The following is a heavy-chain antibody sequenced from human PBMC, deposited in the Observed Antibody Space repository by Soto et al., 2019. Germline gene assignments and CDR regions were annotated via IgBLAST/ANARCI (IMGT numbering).Heavy chain of an antibody. J-gene: IGHJ4*02. Sequence: GGSLRLSCAASGFTVSSNYMSWVRQAPGKGLEWVSVIYSGGSTYYADSVKGRFTISRHNSKNTLYLQMNSLRAEDTAVYYCARVGDSSGYYYRDWGQGTLVTVSS. D-gene: IGHD3-22*01. V-gene: IGHV3-53*04. CDR3: ARVGDSSGYYYRD. CDR2: IYSGGST. CDR1: GFTVSSNY.